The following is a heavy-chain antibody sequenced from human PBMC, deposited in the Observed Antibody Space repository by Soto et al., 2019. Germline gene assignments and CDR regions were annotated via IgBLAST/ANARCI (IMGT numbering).Heavy chain of an antibody. CDR3: ARGHYDSSGTY. V-gene: IGHV3-30-3*01. J-gene: IGHJ4*02. D-gene: IGHD3-22*01. CDR1: GFTFSSYA. CDR2: ISYGGSNK. Sequence: GGSLRLSCAASGFTFSSYAMHWVRQAPGKGLEWVAVISYGGSNKYYADSVKGRFTISRDNSKNTLYLQMNSLRAEDTAVYYCARGHYDSSGTYWGQGTLVTVSS.